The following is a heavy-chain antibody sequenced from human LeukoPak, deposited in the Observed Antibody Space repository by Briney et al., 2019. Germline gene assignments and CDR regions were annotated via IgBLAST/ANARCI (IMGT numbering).Heavy chain of an antibody. J-gene: IGHJ6*02. D-gene: IGHD3-3*01. CDR2: ISGGGGGT. CDR3: AKTVQYYDAWTNKPKYYYYGLDV. CDR1: GFTFSSYA. Sequence: PGGSLRLSCAASGFTFSSYAMTWVRQAPGKGLEWVSLISGGGGGTYYADSLKGRFTISRDNSKNTLYLQMNSLRAEDTAVYYCAKTVQYYDAWTNKPKYYYYGLDVWGQGTTVTVS. V-gene: IGHV3-23*01.